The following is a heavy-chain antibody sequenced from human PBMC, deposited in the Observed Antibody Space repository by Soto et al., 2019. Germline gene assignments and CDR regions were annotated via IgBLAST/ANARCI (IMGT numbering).Heavy chain of an antibody. V-gene: IGHV3-7*01. D-gene: IGHD2-21*02. J-gene: IGHJ6*03. CDR1: GFTFSSYW. Sequence: GGSLRLSCAASGFTFSSYWMSWFRQAPGKGLEWVANIKQDGSEKYYVDSVKGRFTISRDNAKNSLYLQMNSLRAEDTAVYYCARPPTARTTLVNYYYYYYYMDAGGKGTRVTV. CDR2: IKQDGSEK. CDR3: ARPPTARTTLVNYYYYYYYMDA.